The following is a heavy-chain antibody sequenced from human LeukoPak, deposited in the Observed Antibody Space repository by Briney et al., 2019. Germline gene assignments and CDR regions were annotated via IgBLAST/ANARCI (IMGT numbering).Heavy chain of an antibody. CDR1: GFTFSSYA. CDR3: AKDLYSSSWQFDY. CDR2: VSYDGTTK. D-gene: IGHD6-13*01. Sequence: GRSLRLSCAASGFTFSSYAMHWVRQAPGKGLEWVAIVSYDGTTKYYADSAKGRFTISRDNSKSTLYLQMNSLRAEDTAVYYCAKDLYSSSWQFDYWGQGTLVTVSS. J-gene: IGHJ4*02. V-gene: IGHV3-30-3*01.